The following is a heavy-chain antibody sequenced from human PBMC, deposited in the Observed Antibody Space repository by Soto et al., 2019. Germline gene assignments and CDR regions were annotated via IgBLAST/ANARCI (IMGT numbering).Heavy chain of an antibody. Sequence: SGPTLVNPTQTLTLTCTFSGFSLSTSGMCVSLIRQPPGKALEWLALIDWDDDKYYSTSLKTRLTISKDTSKNQVVLTMTNMDPVDTATYYCARSGATRYYYGMDVWGQGTTVTVYS. CDR3: ARSGATRYYYGMDV. D-gene: IGHD1-26*01. CDR2: IDWDDDK. J-gene: IGHJ6*02. V-gene: IGHV2-70*01. CDR1: GFSLSTSGMC.